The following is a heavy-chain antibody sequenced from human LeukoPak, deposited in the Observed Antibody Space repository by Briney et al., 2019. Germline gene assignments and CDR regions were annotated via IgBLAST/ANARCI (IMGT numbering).Heavy chain of an antibody. Sequence: ASVKVSCKASGYTFTGYYMHCVREAPGQGLEWMGWINPNSGGTNYAQKFQGRVTMTTDTSTSTVYMELRSLRSDDTAVYYCARVGNYYYDSSGYFPPLDYWGQGTLVTVSS. CDR2: INPNSGGT. J-gene: IGHJ4*02. D-gene: IGHD3-22*01. V-gene: IGHV1-2*02. CDR1: GYTFTGYY. CDR3: ARVGNYYYDSSGYFPPLDY.